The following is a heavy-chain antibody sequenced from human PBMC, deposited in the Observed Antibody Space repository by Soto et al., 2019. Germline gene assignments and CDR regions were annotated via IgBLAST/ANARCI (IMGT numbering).Heavy chain of an antibody. CDR2: IYYSGST. J-gene: IGHJ6*03. D-gene: IGHD2-8*01. CDR3: ARHEVCTNGVCYKHYYYMDV. Sequence: SETLSLTCTVSGGSISSYYWSWIRQPPGKGLEWIGYIYYSGSTNYNPSLKSRVTISVDTSKNQFSLKLSSVTAADTAVYYCARHEVCTNGVCYKHYYYMDVWGKGTTVTVSS. V-gene: IGHV4-59*08. CDR1: GGSISSYY.